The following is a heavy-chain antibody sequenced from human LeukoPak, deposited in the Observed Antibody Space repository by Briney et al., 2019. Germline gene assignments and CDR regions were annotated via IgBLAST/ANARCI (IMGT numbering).Heavy chain of an antibody. J-gene: IGHJ4*02. CDR3: ARDSPAGRHFDY. CDR1: GFTFSSYS. D-gene: IGHD6-13*01. V-gene: IGHV3-21*01. Sequence: GGSLRLSCAASGFTFSSYSMNWVRQAPGEGLEWVSSISSSSSYIYYADSVKGRFTISRDNAKNSLYLQMNSLRAEDTAVYYCARDSPAGRHFDYWGQGTLVTVSS. CDR2: ISSSSSYI.